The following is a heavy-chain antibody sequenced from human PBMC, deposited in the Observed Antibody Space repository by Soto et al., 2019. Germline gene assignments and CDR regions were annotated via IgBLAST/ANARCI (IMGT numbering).Heavy chain of an antibody. CDR1: GGSISSYY. V-gene: IGHV4-59*08. CDR2: IYYSGST. J-gene: IGHJ6*03. CDR3: ARTQVASRPYYYYYYMDV. Sequence: SETLSLTCTVSGGSISSYYWSRIRQPPGKGLEWIGYIYYSGSTNYNPSLKSRVTISVDTSKNQFSLKLSSVTAADTAVYYCARTQVASRPYYYYYYMDVWGKGTTVTVSS. D-gene: IGHD5-12*01.